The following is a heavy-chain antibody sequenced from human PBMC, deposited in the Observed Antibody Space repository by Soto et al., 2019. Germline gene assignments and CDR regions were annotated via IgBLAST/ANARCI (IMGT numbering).Heavy chain of an antibody. V-gene: IGHV2-5*01. J-gene: IGHJ5*02. CDR1: GFSLTTSGVA. CDR2: IYGNDDE. CDR3: AHRRNTAERCWFDP. Sequence: QITLEESGPTLVQPTQTLTLTCTVSGFSLTTSGVAVVWIRQPPGKALEWLAPIYGNDDEHYSPSLRNRLTIPKDTSKNQVVLTMTNMDPVDTATYFCAHRRNTAERCWFDPWGQGTLVTVSS. D-gene: IGHD6-13*01.